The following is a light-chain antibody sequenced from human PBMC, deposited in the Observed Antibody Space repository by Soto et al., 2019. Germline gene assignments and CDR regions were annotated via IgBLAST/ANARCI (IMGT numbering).Light chain of an antibody. CDR3: QQFATSPFT. V-gene: IGKV3-20*01. CDR1: QSVASSF. J-gene: IGKJ3*01. CDR2: GAS. Sequence: EIVLTQSPGTLSLSPGERATLSCRASQSVASSFLAWYQQKPGQASRLLIYGASSRATGIPDRFSGSGSGTDFTLTITRLEPEDFAVYYCQQFATSPFTFGPGTTVDVK.